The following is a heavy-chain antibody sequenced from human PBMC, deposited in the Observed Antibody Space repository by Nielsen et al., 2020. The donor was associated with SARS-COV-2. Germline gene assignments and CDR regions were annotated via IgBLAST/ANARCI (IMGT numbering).Heavy chain of an antibody. CDR3: ARGPGITGAYGMDV. J-gene: IGHJ6*02. V-gene: IGHV1-18*01. D-gene: IGHD1-20*01. CDR1: GGTFSSYA. Sequence: ASVKVSCKASGGTFSSYAISWVRQAAGQGLEWMGWISAYNGNTNYAQKLQGRVTMTTDTSPSTAYMELRSLRSDDTAVYYCARGPGITGAYGMDVWGQGTTVTVSS. CDR2: ISAYNGNT.